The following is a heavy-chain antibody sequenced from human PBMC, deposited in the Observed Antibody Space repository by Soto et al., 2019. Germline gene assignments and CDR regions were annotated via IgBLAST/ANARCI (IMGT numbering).Heavy chain of an antibody. CDR2: ISSSSSTI. Sequence: EVQLVESGGGLAQPGGSLRLSCAASGFTFSSYSMNWVRQAPGKGLEWVSYISSSSSTIYYADSVKGRFTISRDNAKNSLYLQMNSPRDEDTAVYYCARGLYYYDSSGYWGYWGQGTLVTVSS. V-gene: IGHV3-48*02. CDR3: ARGLYYYDSSGYWGY. CDR1: GFTFSSYS. J-gene: IGHJ4*02. D-gene: IGHD3-22*01.